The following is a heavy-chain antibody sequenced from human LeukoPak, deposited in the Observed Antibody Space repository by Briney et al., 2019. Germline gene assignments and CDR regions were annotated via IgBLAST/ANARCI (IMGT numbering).Heavy chain of an antibody. CDR2: INPNSGGT. D-gene: IGHD3-10*01. CDR1: GYTSTGYY. CDR3: ARGFDYYGSGSYSSVPRPENRRFDY. V-gene: IGHV1-2*02. J-gene: IGHJ4*02. Sequence: ASVKVSCKASGYTSTGYYMHWVRQAPGQGLEWMGWINPNSGGTNYAQKFQGRVTMTRDTSISTAYMELSRLRSDDTAVYYCARGFDYYGSGSYSSVPRPENRRFDYWGQGTLVTVSS.